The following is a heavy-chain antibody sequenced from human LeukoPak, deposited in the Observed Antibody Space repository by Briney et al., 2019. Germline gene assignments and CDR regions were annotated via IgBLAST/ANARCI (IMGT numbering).Heavy chain of an antibody. D-gene: IGHD5-18*01. J-gene: IGHJ6*03. CDR3: ARVGYRYVINDWSRTGLGAYPTKYYYHMDV. CDR2: IYYRGNA. CDR1: GGSISSSNYY. V-gene: IGHV4-39*07. Sequence: PSETLSLTCTVSGGSISSSNYYWAWIRQPPGQGLEWIGSIYYRGNAYYNPSLKSRVTISVDTSKKQFSLKLSSVAAADTAVYFCARVGYRYVINDWSRTGLGAYPTKYYYHMDVWDKGTTVTVSS.